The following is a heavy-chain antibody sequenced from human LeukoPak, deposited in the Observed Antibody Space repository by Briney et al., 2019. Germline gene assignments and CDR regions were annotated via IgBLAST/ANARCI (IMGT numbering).Heavy chain of an antibody. CDR3: AKGQDPKGTVVVRNYMDV. V-gene: IGHV3-23*01. CDR1: GFTFSSYA. Sequence: GGSMRLSCAASGFTFSSYAMSWVRQSPGKGLEWVSAISGSGGSTYYADSVKGRSTISRDNSKNTLYLQMNSLRAEDTAVYYCAKGQDPKGTVVVRNYMDVWGKGTTVTVSS. J-gene: IGHJ6*03. D-gene: IGHD2-2*01. CDR2: ISGSGGST.